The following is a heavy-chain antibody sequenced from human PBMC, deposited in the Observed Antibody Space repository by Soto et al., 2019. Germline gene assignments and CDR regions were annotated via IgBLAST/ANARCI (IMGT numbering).Heavy chain of an antibody. J-gene: IGHJ4*02. CDR3: ARDTQDYYGSGSSDY. CDR2: ISYDGSNK. V-gene: IGHV3-30-3*01. Sequence: VHLVESGGGLVQPGGSLRLSCAASGFTFSSYAMHWVRQAPGKGLEWVAVISYDGSNKYYADSVKGRFTISRDNSKNTLYLQMNSLRAEDTAVYYCARDTQDYYGSGSSDYWGQGTLVTVSS. CDR1: GFTFSSYA. D-gene: IGHD3-10*01.